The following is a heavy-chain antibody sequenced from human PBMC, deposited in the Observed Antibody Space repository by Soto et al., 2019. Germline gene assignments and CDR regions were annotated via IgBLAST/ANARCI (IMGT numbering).Heavy chain of an antibody. CDR3: GRNPFGVSSDGVVV. J-gene: IGHJ4*02. D-gene: IGHD3-3*01. CDR1: EFPVTTNY. V-gene: IGHV3-53*01. CDR2: LYSTNVA. Sequence: EVQVVESGGGLIQPGGSLRLSCAASEFPVTTNYLTWVRQAPGKGLEWVSLLYSTNVAHYADSVRGRFTISRDISKNTFYLEMNSLRAEDTAVYYCGRNPFGVSSDGVVVWGQGTLVTVSS.